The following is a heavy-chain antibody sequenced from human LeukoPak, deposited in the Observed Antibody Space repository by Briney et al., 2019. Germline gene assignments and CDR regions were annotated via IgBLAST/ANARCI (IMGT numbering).Heavy chain of an antibody. D-gene: IGHD6-13*01. CDR3: ARGRAKGGIAAAGTSPY. V-gene: IGHV1-2*02. Sequence: ASVKVSCKASGYTFTGYYMHWVRQAPGQGLEWMGWINPNSGGTNYAQKFQGRVTMTRDTSISTAHMELSRLRSDDTAVYYCARGRAKGGIAAAGTSPYWGQGTLVTVSS. CDR2: INPNSGGT. J-gene: IGHJ4*02. CDR1: GYTFTGYY.